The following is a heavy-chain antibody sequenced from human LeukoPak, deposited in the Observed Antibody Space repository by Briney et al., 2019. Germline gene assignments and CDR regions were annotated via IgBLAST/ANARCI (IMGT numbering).Heavy chain of an antibody. CDR2: ISYSGST. V-gene: IGHV4-59*01. Sequence: PSETLSLTCAVSGGSISSYYWSWIRQPPGKGLEWFGYISYSGSTNYNPSLKSRVTISLDTSKNQFSLKLSSVTAADTAVYYCARGVGYGSPYYFDYWGQGTLVTVSS. CDR3: ARGVGYGSPYYFDY. D-gene: IGHD3-10*01. CDR1: GGSISSYY. J-gene: IGHJ4*02.